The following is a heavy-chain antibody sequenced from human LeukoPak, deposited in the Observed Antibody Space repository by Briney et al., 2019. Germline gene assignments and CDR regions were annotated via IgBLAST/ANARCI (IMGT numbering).Heavy chain of an antibody. CDR1: GGSISSGSYY. J-gene: IGHJ5*02. D-gene: IGHD3-10*01. CDR2: IYYSGDV. V-gene: IGHV4-61*01. CDR3: AKEGYGSGSYGWLDP. Sequence: SETLSLTCTVSGGSISSGSYYWSWVRQTPGQGLEWIGHIYYSGDVNYNPSLKSRITISLDTSLSQFSLKLNSLTASDTAVCYCAKEGYGSGSYGWLDPWGQGTLVTVSS.